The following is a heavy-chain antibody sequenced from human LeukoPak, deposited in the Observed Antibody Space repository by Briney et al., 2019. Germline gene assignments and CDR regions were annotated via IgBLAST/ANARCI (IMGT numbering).Heavy chain of an antibody. CDR2: IKQDGSEK. V-gene: IGHV3-7*01. J-gene: IGHJ3*02. CDR1: GFTFSSYW. Sequence: PGGSLRLSCAASGFTFSSYWMSWVRQAPGKGLEWVANIKQDGSEKYYVDSVKGRFTISRDNAKNSLYLQTNSLRAEDTAVYYCARDLPEGAFDIWGQGTMVTVSS. CDR3: ARDLPEGAFDI.